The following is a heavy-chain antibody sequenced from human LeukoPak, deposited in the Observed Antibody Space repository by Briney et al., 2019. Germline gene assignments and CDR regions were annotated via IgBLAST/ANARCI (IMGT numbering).Heavy chain of an antibody. CDR3: ARAGRYFDWLPSPYYYYYMDV. J-gene: IGHJ6*03. CDR2: IIPILGIA. CDR1: GYTITTYY. Sequence: SVKVSCKASGYTITTYYVHWVRQAPGQGLEWMGRIIPILGIANYAQKFQGRVTITTDESTSTAYMELSSLRSEDTAVYYCARAGRYFDWLPSPYYYYYMDVWGKGTTVTVSS. D-gene: IGHD3-9*01. V-gene: IGHV1-69*04.